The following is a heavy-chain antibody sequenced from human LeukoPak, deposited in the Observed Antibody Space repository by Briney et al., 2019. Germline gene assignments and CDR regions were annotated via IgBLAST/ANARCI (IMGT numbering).Heavy chain of an antibody. V-gene: IGHV3-74*01. Sequence: GGSLRLSCAASGFIFSSYWMHWVRQGPGKGLVWVSRIKTDGSSTSYADSVKGRFTISRDNANNSLYLQMNSLSAEDTAIYYCARQPQVAHFDYWGQGTLVSVSS. CDR2: IKTDGSST. D-gene: IGHD2-15*01. CDR3: ARQPQVAHFDY. CDR1: GFIFSSYW. J-gene: IGHJ4*02.